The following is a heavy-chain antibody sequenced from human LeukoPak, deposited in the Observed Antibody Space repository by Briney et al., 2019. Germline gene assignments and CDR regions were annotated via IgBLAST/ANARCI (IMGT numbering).Heavy chain of an antibody. J-gene: IGHJ6*03. CDR3: ARTYCGGDCRGYYYHYYMDV. CDR2: IYYSGST. CDR1: GGSISSGGYS. Sequence: SQTLSLTCAVSGGSISSGGYSWSWIRQPPGKGLEWLGYIYYSGSTYYNPSLKSRVTISVDTSKNQFSLKLSSVTAADTAVYYCARTYCGGDCRGYYYHYYMDVWGKGTTVTISS. D-gene: IGHD2-21*02. V-gene: IGHV4-30-4*07.